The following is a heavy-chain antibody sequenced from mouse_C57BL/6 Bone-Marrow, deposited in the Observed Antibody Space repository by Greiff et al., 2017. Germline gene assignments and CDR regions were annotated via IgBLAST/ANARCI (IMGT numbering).Heavy chain of an antibody. V-gene: IGHV1-26*01. Sequence: SGPELVKPGASVKISCKASGYTFTDYYMNWVKQSHGKSLEWIGDINPNNGGTSYNQKFKGKATLTVDKSSSTAYMELRSLTSEDSAVYYCARRYGYDGNAMDYWGQGTSVTVSS. CDR2: INPNNGGT. J-gene: IGHJ4*01. D-gene: IGHD2-2*01. CDR3: ARRYGYDGNAMDY. CDR1: GYTFTDYY.